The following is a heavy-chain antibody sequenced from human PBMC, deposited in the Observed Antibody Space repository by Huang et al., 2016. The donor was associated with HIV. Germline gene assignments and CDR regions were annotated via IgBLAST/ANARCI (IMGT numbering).Heavy chain of an antibody. CDR1: GFTFSSYW. Sequence: EVQLVESGGGLVQPGGSLRLSCAASGFTFSSYWMHWVRQAPGKGRVGVSLMNGDGSSTNYADSVKGRFTISRDNAKNTLYVQVNSLRAEDTAVYYCARGTRLTGLWYFDLWGRGTLVIVSS. CDR3: ARGTRLTGLWYFDL. V-gene: IGHV3-74*01. J-gene: IGHJ2*01. D-gene: IGHD7-27*01. CDR2: MNGDGSST.